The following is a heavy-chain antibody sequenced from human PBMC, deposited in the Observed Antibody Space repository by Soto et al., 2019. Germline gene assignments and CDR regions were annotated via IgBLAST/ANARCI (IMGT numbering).Heavy chain of an antibody. D-gene: IGHD2-15*01. CDR3: VRTSLVVAAATREDY. Sequence: GGSLRLSCAASGFTFSSYWMHWVRQAPGKELVWVSRINSDGSSTSYAEYVKGRFTISRDNAKNTLYLQMNSLRAEDTDVYYCVRTSLVVAAATREDYWGQGTLVTVSS. J-gene: IGHJ4*02. CDR2: INSDGSST. V-gene: IGHV3-74*01. CDR1: GFTFSSYW.